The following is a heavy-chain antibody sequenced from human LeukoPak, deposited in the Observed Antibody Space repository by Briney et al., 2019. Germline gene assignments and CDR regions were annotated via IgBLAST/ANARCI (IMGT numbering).Heavy chain of an antibody. D-gene: IGHD3-10*01. CDR2: ISYDGSNK. CDR3: ARDRDAF. Sequence: GGSLRLSCAASGFTFSSYAMHWVRQAPGKGLEWVAVISYDGSNKYYADSVKGRFTISRDNSKNTLYLQMNSLRAEDTAVYYCARDRDAFWGQGTLVTVSS. CDR1: GFTFSSYA. J-gene: IGHJ4*02. V-gene: IGHV3-30-3*01.